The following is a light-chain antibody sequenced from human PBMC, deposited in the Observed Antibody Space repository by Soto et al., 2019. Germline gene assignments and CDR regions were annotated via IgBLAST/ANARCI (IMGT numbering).Light chain of an antibody. Sequence: EIVFTHVDDTLSLSPGERATLCCSARQSVSSTYLAWYQQKPGQAPRLLIYGASTRATGVPARFSGSGSGTEFTLTLSSLQSEDFAVYYCQQRSNWPFTFGPGTKVE. CDR3: QQRSNWPFT. CDR1: QSVSSTY. CDR2: GAS. J-gene: IGKJ4*01. V-gene: IGKV3D-20*02.